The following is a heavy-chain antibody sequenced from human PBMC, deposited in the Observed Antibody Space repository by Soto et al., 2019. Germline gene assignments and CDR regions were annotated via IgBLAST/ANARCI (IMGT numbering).Heavy chain of an antibody. V-gene: IGHV3-74*01. CDR2: INSDGSST. J-gene: IGHJ4*02. CDR3: ARAQIVATITACDY. D-gene: IGHD5-12*01. Sequence: PVGSLRLSCAASGFTFSSYWMHWVRQAPGKGLVWVSRINSDGSSTSYADSVKGRFTISRDNAKNTLYLQMNSLRAEATAVYYCARAQIVATITACDYWGQGTLVTVSS. CDR1: GFTFSSYW.